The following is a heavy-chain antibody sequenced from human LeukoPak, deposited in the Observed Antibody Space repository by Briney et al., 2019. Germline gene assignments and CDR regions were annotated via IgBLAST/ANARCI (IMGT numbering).Heavy chain of an antibody. CDR1: GFTFSSYW. CDR3: ARYRGGGDYDF. D-gene: IGHD4-17*01. J-gene: IGHJ4*02. V-gene: IGHV3-7*05. CDR2: IKQDGNVT. Sequence: GGSLRLSCAASGFTFSSYWMTWVRQAAGEGLEWVATIKQDGNVTYYLDSVNGRFTISRDNAKNSLYLQMNSLRAEDTAVYFCARYRGGGDYDFWGQGTLVTVSS.